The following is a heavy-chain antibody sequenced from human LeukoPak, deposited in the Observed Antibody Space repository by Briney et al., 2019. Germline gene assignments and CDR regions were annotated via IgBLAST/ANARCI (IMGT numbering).Heavy chain of an antibody. CDR3: AMDLPTVPATAIPWTS. Sequence: ASVKVSCKASGGTFSSYAISWVRQAPGQGLEWMGGIIPIFGTANYAQKLQGRVTMTTDTSTSTAYMELSSLRSEDTAVYYCAMDLPTVPATAIPWTSWGQGTLVTVSS. V-gene: IGHV1-69*05. D-gene: IGHD2-2*02. J-gene: IGHJ4*02. CDR2: IIPIFGTA. CDR1: GGTFSSYA.